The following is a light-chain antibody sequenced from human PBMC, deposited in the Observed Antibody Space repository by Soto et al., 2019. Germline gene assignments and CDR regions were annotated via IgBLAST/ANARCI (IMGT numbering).Light chain of an antibody. CDR1: SSDVGGYNY. V-gene: IGLV2-11*01. Sequence: QSAVTQPRLVSGSPGQSVTISCTGTSSDVGGYNYVSWYQQHPGKAPKLMIYDVSKRPSGVPDRFSGSKSGNTASLTISGLQAEDEADYYCCSYAGSYTRVFGGGTQLTVL. CDR2: DVS. J-gene: IGLJ3*02. CDR3: CSYAGSYTRV.